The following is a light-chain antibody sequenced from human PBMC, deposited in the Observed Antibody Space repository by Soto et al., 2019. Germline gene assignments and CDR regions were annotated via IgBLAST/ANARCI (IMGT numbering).Light chain of an antibody. CDR3: QQYNNWPRT. Sequence: EIVLTQSPATLSLSPGESATLSCRASQSVGTFLGWYQQKPGQAPRLLIYGASTRATGIPARLSGSGSGTEFTLAISSLQSEDFAVYYCQQYNNWPRTFGQGTKVEIK. CDR1: QSVGTF. CDR2: GAS. V-gene: IGKV3-15*01. J-gene: IGKJ1*01.